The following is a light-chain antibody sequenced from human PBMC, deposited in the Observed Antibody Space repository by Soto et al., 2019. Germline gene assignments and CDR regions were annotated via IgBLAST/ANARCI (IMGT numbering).Light chain of an antibody. CDR3: ASYTSSSTRV. CDR2: EVS. Sequence: QSALAQPASVSGSPGQSITISCTGTNSDVGGYNFVSWYQQHPDKAPKLLIYEVSNRPSGVSNRFSGSKSGYTASLTITGLQPEDEADYYCASYTSSSTRVFGAGTKLTVL. CDR1: NSDVGGYNF. J-gene: IGLJ1*01. V-gene: IGLV2-14*01.